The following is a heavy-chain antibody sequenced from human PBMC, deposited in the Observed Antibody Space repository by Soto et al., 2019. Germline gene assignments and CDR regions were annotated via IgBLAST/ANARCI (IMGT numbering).Heavy chain of an antibody. CDR2: IYCGGST. V-gene: IGHV3-53*02. J-gene: IGHJ6*02. CDR1: GFTVSSNY. Sequence: EVQLVETGGGLIQPGGSLRLSCAASGFTVSSNYMSWVRQAPGKGLEWVSVIYCGGSTYYAESVRGRFTISRDNSKNTLYLQMKSLSAEDTDAYYCARDPPATRHGMDVWGQGNTVTVSS. CDR3: ARDPPATRHGMDV.